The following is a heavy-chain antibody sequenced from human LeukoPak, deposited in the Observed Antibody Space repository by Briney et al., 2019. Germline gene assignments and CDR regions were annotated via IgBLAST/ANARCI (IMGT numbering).Heavy chain of an antibody. D-gene: IGHD3-22*01. Sequence: SETLSLTCTVSGGFISSYYWSWIRQPPGKGLEWCGYIYYSGSTNYNPSLKRRVTISVDTSKNQFSLKLSSVTAADTAVYYCARFYDSSAWFDPWGQGTLVTVSS. CDR2: IYYSGST. CDR1: GGFISSYY. J-gene: IGHJ5*02. CDR3: ARFYDSSAWFDP. V-gene: IGHV4-59*01.